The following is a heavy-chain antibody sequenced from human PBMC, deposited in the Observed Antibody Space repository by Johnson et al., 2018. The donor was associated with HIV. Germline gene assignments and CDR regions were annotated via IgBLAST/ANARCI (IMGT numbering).Heavy chain of an antibody. D-gene: IGHD4-17*01. Sequence: VQLVESGGGLVKPGGSLRLSCAASGFTFSDYYMSWIRQAPGKGLEWVSYISSSGSTIYYADSVKGRFTISRDNSKNTLYLQMDSLRAEDTALYYCARDSTPWGGDHVGYAFDIWGRGTMVTVSS. CDR1: GFTFSDYY. CDR3: ARDSTPWGGDHVGYAFDI. V-gene: IGHV3-11*04. J-gene: IGHJ3*02. CDR2: ISSSGSTI.